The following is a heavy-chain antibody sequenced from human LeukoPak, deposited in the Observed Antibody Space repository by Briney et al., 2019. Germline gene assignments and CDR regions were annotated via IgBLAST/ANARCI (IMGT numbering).Heavy chain of an antibody. CDR3: AMDCRGGTCYAAGGDY. CDR2: IYYSGNT. D-gene: IGHD2-15*01. V-gene: IGHV4-39*01. CDR1: GGSISRSSYY. J-gene: IGHJ4*02. Sequence: SETLSLTCTVSGGSISRSSYYWGWIRQPPGKGLEWIGSIYYSGNTYYNPSLKSRATISVDTLKNLFSLKLRSVAAADTAVYYCAMDCRGGTCYAAGGDYWGQGTLVAVSS.